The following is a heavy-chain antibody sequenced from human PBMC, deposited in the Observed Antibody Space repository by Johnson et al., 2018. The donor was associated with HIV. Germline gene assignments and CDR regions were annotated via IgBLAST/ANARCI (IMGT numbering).Heavy chain of an antibody. CDR2: IYSGGNT. V-gene: IGHV3-53*02. Sequence: VRLVETGGGLIHPGGSLRLSCEASGFSISSNYLSCVRQAPGKSLEWVSIIYSGGNTYYADSVKGRFTISRDDSKNTLFLQMNSLRIEDTAMYYCARDPGNLYCAGDCYPEDAFDMWGQGTMVTVSS. D-gene: IGHD2-21*02. CDR3: ARDPGNLYCAGDCYPEDAFDM. CDR1: GFSISSNY. J-gene: IGHJ3*02.